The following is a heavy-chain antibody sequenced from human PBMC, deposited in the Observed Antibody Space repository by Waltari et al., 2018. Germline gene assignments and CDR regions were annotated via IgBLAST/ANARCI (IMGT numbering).Heavy chain of an antibody. CDR3: ARDPPVMVVGVSFDY. J-gene: IGHJ4*02. Sequence: EVQLVASGGGLVQPGGSLGLSCAASGFTFSSYSIDWVRQAPGKGLEWISYISSSSSPIYYADSVRGRFTISRDNAKNSVYLQMNSLRAEDTAVYYCARDPPVMVVGVSFDYWGQGTLVTVSS. CDR1: GFTFSSYS. D-gene: IGHD1-26*01. V-gene: IGHV3-48*04. CDR2: ISSSSSPI.